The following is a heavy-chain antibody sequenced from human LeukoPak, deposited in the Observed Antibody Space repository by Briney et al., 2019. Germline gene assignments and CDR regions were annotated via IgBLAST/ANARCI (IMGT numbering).Heavy chain of an antibody. D-gene: IGHD4-11*01. CDR3: ARYASNYVAFDI. CDR1: GYTFTSYY. J-gene: IGHJ3*02. Sequence: ASVKVSCKASGYTFTSYYMHWVRQAPGQGLEWMGRINPNSGGTNYAQKFQGRVTMTRDTSISTAYMGLSRLRSDDTAVYYCARYASNYVAFDIWGQGTMVTVSS. CDR2: INPNSGGT. V-gene: IGHV1-2*06.